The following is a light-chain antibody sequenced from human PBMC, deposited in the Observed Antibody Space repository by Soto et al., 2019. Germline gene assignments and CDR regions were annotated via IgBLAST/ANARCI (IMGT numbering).Light chain of an antibody. J-gene: IGKJ2*01. CDR2: LAS. V-gene: IGKV4-1*01. Sequence: DIVMTQSPDSLAVSLGERATNNGKSSQSVLYSSNNQNYLAWYQQKPGQPPKLLIYLASTRESGVPDRFSGGGYGPDFPRTISSLLSENVAFYYCHQCYNTSYTFGQGTKEEIK. CDR1: QSVLYSSNNQNY. CDR3: HQCYNTSYT.